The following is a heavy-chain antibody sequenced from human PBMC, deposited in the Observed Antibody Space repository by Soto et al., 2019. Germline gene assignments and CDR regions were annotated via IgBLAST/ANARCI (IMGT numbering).Heavy chain of an antibody. Sequence: PGGSLRLSCAASGFNFSNFWMHWVRQAPGKGLVWVSRITGDGSGRNYADSVEGRFAISRDNAGSTLYLDMNSLSAEDTAVYYCARNQPGHDYWGQGTLVTVSS. CDR2: ITGDGSGR. CDR1: GFNFSNFW. V-gene: IGHV3-74*01. D-gene: IGHD3-10*01. J-gene: IGHJ4*02. CDR3: ARNQPGHDY.